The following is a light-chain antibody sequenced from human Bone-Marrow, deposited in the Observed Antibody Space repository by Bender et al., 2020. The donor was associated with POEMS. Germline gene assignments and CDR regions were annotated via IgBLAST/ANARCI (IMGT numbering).Light chain of an antibody. CDR2: SDN. CDR1: NSNIGTNA. CDR3: CSYVGSLTLL. Sequence: QSVLTQPPSASGTPGQRVTISCSGSNSNIGTNAVNWYQQFPGTAPKLLIYSDNQRPSGVPDRFYAFKSGTSASLAISGLQSEDEADYYCCSYVGSLTLLFGGGTKLTVL. V-gene: IGLV1-44*01. J-gene: IGLJ2*01.